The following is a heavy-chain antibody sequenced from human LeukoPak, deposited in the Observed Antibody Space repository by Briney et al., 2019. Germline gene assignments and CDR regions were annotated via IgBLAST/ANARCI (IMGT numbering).Heavy chain of an antibody. CDR2: ISWDGGNT. Sequence: GGSLRLSCAASGFTFDDYTMHWVRQAPGKGLEWVSLISWDGGNTYYADSVKGRFTISRDNSKNTLYLQMNSLRAEDTAVYYCARDGGDYGDYELQYYFDYWGQGTLVTVSS. J-gene: IGHJ4*02. CDR3: ARDGGDYGDYELQYYFDY. V-gene: IGHV3-43*01. D-gene: IGHD4-17*01. CDR1: GFTFDDYT.